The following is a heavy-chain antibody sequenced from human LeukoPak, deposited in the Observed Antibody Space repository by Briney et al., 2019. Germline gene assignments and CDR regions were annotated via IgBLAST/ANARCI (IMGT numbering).Heavy chain of an antibody. J-gene: IGHJ4*02. CDR3: AKDIELELPRAFDY. Sequence: PGRSLRLSCAASGFTFSSYGMHWVRQAPGKGLEWVAVISYDGSNKYYADSVKGRFTISRDNSKNTLYLQMNSLRAEDTAVYYCAKDIELELPRAFDYWGQGTLVTVSS. D-gene: IGHD1-7*01. V-gene: IGHV3-30*18. CDR1: GFTFSSYG. CDR2: ISYDGSNK.